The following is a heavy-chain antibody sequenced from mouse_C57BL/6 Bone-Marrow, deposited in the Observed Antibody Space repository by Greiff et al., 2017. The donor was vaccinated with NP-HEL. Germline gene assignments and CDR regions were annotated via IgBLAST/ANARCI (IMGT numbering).Heavy chain of an antibody. D-gene: IGHD1-1*01. Sequence: EVKLMESGGGLVQPGGSMKLSCVASGFTFSNYWMNWVRQSPEKGLEWVAQIRLKSDNYATHYAESVKGRFTISRDDSKSSVYLQMNNLRAEDTGIYYCTAYGSRDAMDYWGQGTSVTVSS. CDR1: GFTFSNYW. CDR3: TAYGSRDAMDY. J-gene: IGHJ4*01. V-gene: IGHV6-3*01. CDR2: IRLKSDNYAT.